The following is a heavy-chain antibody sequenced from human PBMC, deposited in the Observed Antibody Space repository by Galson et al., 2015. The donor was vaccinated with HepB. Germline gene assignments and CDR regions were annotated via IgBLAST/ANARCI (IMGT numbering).Heavy chain of an antibody. Sequence: QSGAEVKKPGESLRISCKGSGYSFTSYWIGWVRQMPGKGLEWMGIIYPGDSDTRYSPSFQGQVTISADKSISTAYLQWSSLKASDTAMYYWARRGGYSSAGRGGGDYWGQGTLVTVSS. D-gene: IGHD6-25*01. CDR1: GYSFTSYW. CDR3: ARRGGYSSAGRGGGDY. CDR2: IYPGDSDT. J-gene: IGHJ4*02. V-gene: IGHV5-51*01.